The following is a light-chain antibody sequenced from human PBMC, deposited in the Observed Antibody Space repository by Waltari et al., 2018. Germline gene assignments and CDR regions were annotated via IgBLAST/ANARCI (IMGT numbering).Light chain of an antibody. CDR3: QQYGSSPWT. CDR2: GAS. Sequence: EIVLTQSPGTLSLSPGERTTLSCRASQSVSSSYLAWYQQKPGQAPRVLINGASNRATGIPDRFSGSGSGTDFTLTISRLEPEDFAVYYCQQYGSSPWTFGQGTKVEIK. V-gene: IGKV3-20*01. CDR1: QSVSSSY. J-gene: IGKJ1*01.